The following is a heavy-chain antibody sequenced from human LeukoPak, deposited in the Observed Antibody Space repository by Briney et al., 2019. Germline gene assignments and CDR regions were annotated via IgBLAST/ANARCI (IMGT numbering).Heavy chain of an antibody. CDR3: AREGVRLGGKFDY. CDR2: INHSGST. V-gene: IGHV4-39*07. Sequence: PSETLSLTCSVSGGSISSSTYYWGWIRQPPGKGLEWIGEINHSGSTNYNPSLKSRVTISVDTSKNQFSLKLSSVTAADTAVYYSAREGVRLGGKFDYWGQGTLVTVSS. CDR1: GGSISSSTYY. J-gene: IGHJ4*02. D-gene: IGHD3-16*01.